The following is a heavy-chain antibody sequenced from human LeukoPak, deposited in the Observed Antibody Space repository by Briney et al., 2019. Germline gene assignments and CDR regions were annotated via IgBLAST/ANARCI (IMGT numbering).Heavy chain of an antibody. V-gene: IGHV1-69*04. CDR2: IIPILGIA. CDR3: ARDGNDILTGYYFDY. CDR1: GGTFSSYT. J-gene: IGHJ4*02. D-gene: IGHD3-9*01. Sequence: SVKVSYKASGGTFSSYTISWVRQAPGQGLEWMGRIIPILGIANYAQKFQGRVTITADKSTSTAYMELSSLRSEDTAVYYCARDGNDILTGYYFDYWGQGTLVTVSS.